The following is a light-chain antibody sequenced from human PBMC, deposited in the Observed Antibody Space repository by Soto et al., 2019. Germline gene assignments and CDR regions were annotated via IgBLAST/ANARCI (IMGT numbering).Light chain of an antibody. Sequence: EVVLTQSPATLSLSPGERATLSCRASENVRTFVDWYQQKPGQAPRLLIHGASNRATGIPDRFSGSGSGTDFTLTISNLEPEDFAFYYCQQYNNWPWTFGQGTKVEI. V-gene: IGKV3-11*01. J-gene: IGKJ1*01. CDR1: ENVRTF. CDR3: QQYNNWPWT. CDR2: GAS.